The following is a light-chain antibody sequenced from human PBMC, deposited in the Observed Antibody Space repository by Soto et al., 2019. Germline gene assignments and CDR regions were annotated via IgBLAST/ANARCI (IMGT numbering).Light chain of an antibody. CDR1: SSDVGGYNY. V-gene: IGLV2-14*01. J-gene: IGLJ2*01. Sequence: QSVLTKPPSVSGAPGQRVTISCTGTSSDVGGYNYVSWYQQHPGKAPKLMIYEVSNRPSGVSNRFSGSKSGNTASLTISGLQAEDEADYYCSSYTSSSTVVFGGGTKVTVL. CDR3: SSYTSSSTVV. CDR2: EVS.